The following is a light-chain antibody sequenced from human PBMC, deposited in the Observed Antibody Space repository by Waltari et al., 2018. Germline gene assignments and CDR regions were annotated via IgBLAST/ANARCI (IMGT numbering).Light chain of an antibody. CDR1: RSNIGDYY. V-gene: IGLV1-51*01. CDR3: GTWDASLTAWV. CDR2: DNF. J-gene: IGLJ3*02. Sequence: QSVLTQPPSISAAAGQTVTISCSGTRSNIGDYYVSWYQQVPEPAPKILIYDNFKRPSGVSDRFSGSKSGTSATLVITGLQTGDEADYFCGTWDASLTAWVFGGGTRLSVL.